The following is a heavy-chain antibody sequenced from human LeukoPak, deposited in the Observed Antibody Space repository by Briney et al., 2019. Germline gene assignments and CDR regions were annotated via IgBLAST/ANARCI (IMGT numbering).Heavy chain of an antibody. CDR3: ANAVRLCSGLKLGYCSGGSCCNFDY. V-gene: IGHV3-30*02. CDR2: IRYDGSNK. Sequence: GGSLRLSCAASGFTFSSYSMHWVRRAPGKGLEWVAFIRYDGSNKYYADSVKGRFTISRDNSKNTLYLQMNSLRAEDTAVYYCANAVRLCSGLKLGYCSGGSCCNFDYWGQGTLVTVSS. CDR1: GFTFSSYS. J-gene: IGHJ4*02. D-gene: IGHD2-15*01.